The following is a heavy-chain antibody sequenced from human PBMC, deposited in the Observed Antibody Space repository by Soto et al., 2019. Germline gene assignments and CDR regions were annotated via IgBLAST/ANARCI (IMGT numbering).Heavy chain of an antibody. D-gene: IGHD2-21*02. Sequence: SENLSHPSTVTGESLSRRSYYWCWIRQHPGKGLEWIGSIYYSGSTYNNPSLRSRVSMSIDTSKHQFSLKLKSVTDADTALYFGEIQRTSVVTQAYFDVWGPGSLV. J-gene: IGHJ4*02. CDR2: IYYSGST. CDR1: GESLSRRSYY. V-gene: IGHV4-39*01. CDR3: EIQRTSVVTQAYFDV.